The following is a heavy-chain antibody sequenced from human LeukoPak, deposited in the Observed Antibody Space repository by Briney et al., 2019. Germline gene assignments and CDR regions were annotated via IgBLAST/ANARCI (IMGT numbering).Heavy chain of an antibody. CDR2: IWYDGSNK. CDR3: AKDGRQHLTYYYMDV. V-gene: IGHV3-33*06. D-gene: IGHD6-13*01. Sequence: PGGSLRLACAASGFTFSCYGMHWVRQAPRKGLEWVAVIWYDGSNKYYADSVKGRFTIFRDNSKNTLYLQMNSLRAEDTAVYYCAKDGRQHLTYYYMDVWGKGTTVTVSS. CDR1: GFTFSCYG. J-gene: IGHJ6*03.